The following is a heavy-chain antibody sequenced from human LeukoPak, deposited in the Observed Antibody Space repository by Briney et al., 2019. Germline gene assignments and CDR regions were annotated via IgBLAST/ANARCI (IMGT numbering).Heavy chain of an antibody. V-gene: IGHV4-59*01. Sequence: SETLSLTCTVSGGSIRTYYWSWIRQSPGKGLEWIGYISYSGRTNYKPSLNSRVTISVDTSKNQFSLKLTSVTAADTAVYYCARVRESSGWDYFDYWGQGAQVTVSS. CDR1: GGSIRTYY. D-gene: IGHD6-19*01. J-gene: IGHJ4*02. CDR3: ARVRESSGWDYFDY. CDR2: ISYSGRT.